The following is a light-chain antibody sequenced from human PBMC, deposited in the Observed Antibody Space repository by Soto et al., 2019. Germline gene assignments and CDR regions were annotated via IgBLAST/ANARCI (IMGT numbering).Light chain of an antibody. V-gene: IGLV2-23*01. J-gene: IGLJ3*02. CDR3: CSYAGRSTWV. CDR2: EGN. Sequence: QSVLSQPASVSGSPGQSITISCTGTSSDVGGYNLVSWYQHHPGNAPQLMIYEGNKRPSDVPDRFSGSKSGNTAFLTISGLQAEDEGDYHCCSYAGRSTWVFGGGTKLTVL. CDR1: SSDVGGYNL.